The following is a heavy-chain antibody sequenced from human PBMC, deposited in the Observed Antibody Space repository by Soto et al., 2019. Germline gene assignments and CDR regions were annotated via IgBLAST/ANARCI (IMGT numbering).Heavy chain of an antibody. CDR1: GGSFSGYY. CDR2: INHSGST. Sequence: PSETLSLTCAVYGGSFSGYYWSWIRQPPGKGLEWIGEINHSGSTNYNPSLKSRVTISVDTSKNQFSLKLSSVTAADTAVYYCARGSGSRWVLRVWGQGNTVTVYS. J-gene: IGHJ6*02. V-gene: IGHV4-34*01. CDR3: ARGSGSRWVLRV. D-gene: IGHD6-13*01.